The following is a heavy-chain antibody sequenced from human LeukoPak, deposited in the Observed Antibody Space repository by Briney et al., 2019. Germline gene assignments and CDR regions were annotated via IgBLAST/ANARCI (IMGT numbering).Heavy chain of an antibody. V-gene: IGHV4-59*11. J-gene: IGHJ3*02. CDR1: GGSISSHY. CDR3: ARDSVAAGGRAFDI. CDR2: IYCTGST. Sequence: SETLSLTCTVSGGSISSHYWSWIRQPPGKGLEWIGYIYCTGSTNYSPSLKSRVTMSVDTSKNQFSVRLRSVTAADTAVYFCARDSVAAGGRAFDIWGQGTMVTVSS. D-gene: IGHD6-13*01.